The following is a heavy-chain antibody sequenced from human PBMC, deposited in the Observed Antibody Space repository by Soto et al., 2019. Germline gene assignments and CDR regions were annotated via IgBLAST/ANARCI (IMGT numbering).Heavy chain of an antibody. CDR3: ARDFSHIVVVPAAIRGYYFDY. CDR1: GDSVSSNSAA. CDR2: TYYRSKWYN. V-gene: IGHV6-1*01. D-gene: IGHD2-2*02. J-gene: IGHJ4*02. Sequence: TLSLTCAISGDSVSSNSAAWNWIRQSPSRGLEWLGRTYYRSKWYNDYAVSVKSRITINPDTSKNQFSLQLNSVTPEDTAVYYCARDFSHIVVVPAAIRGYYFDYWGQGTLVTVS.